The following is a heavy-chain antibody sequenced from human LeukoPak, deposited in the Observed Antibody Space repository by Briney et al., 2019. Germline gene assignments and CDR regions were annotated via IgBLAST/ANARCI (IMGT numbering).Heavy chain of an antibody. CDR2: IYTSGST. Sequence: SETLSLTCAVYGGSFSGYYWSWIRQPAGKGLEWIGRIYTSGSTNYNPSLKSRVTISVDTSKNQFSLKLSSVTAADTAVYYCARDRVGPFDIWGQGTMVTVSS. CDR1: GGSFSGYY. CDR3: ARDRVGPFDI. D-gene: IGHD3-10*01. J-gene: IGHJ3*02. V-gene: IGHV4-4*07.